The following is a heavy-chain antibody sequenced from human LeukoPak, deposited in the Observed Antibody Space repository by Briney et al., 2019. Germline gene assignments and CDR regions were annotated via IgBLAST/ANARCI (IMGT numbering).Heavy chain of an antibody. D-gene: IGHD2-8*01. J-gene: IGHJ4*02. CDR1: GYAFTSYG. Sequence: ASVKVSCKASGYAFTSYGISWVRQAPGQGLEWMGWISAYNGNTNYAQKLQGRVTMTTDTSTSTAYMELRSLRSDDTAVYYCARDLPGVCYFDYWGQGTLVTVSS. CDR3: ARDLPGVCYFDY. V-gene: IGHV1-18*01. CDR2: ISAYNGNT.